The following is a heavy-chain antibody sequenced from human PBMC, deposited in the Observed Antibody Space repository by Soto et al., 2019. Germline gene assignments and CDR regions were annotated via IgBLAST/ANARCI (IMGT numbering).Heavy chain of an antibody. Sequence: GGSLRLSCAASGFTFDDYAMHWVRQAPGKGLEWVSLISWDGGSTYYADSVKGRLTISRDNSKNSLYLQMNSMRAEDTALYYCAKDRGADNYYYYYGMDVWGQGTTVTVSS. V-gene: IGHV3-43D*04. CDR1: GFTFDDYA. J-gene: IGHJ6*02. CDR2: ISWDGGST. CDR3: AKDRGADNYYYYYGMDV. D-gene: IGHD1-26*01.